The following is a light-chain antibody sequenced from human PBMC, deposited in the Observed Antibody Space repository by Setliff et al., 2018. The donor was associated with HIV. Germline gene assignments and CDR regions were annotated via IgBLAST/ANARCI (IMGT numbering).Light chain of an antibody. J-gene: IGLJ1*01. CDR2: EVN. CDR3: CSYAGTDTFVV. CDR1: INNIGSYNR. Sequence: QSVLTQPPSVSGSPGQSIIISCTGTINNIGSYNRVSWYQQRPGTAPKLIIFEVNKRPSGVSNRFSGPKSGSTASLAISGLQADDEGDYYCCSYAGTDTFVVFGTGTRSPS. V-gene: IGLV2-23*02.